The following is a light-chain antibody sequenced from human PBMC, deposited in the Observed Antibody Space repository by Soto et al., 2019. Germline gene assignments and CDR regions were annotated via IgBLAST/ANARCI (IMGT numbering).Light chain of an antibody. CDR2: ATS. CDR1: QSVSSDY. J-gene: IGKJ2*03. CDR3: QQYGDYNSPRYS. V-gene: IGKV3-20*01. Sequence: ESVFTLSPGTLSLSPGDRVTLSCRASQSVSSDYLAWYQQKPGQAPRLVIYATSRRATGIPDRFSGSGSGTDFTLTIGRLEPEDVAMYYCQQYGDYNSPRYSFGQGTRLEI.